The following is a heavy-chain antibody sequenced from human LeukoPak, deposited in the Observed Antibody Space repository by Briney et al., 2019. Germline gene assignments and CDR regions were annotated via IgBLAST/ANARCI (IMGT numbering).Heavy chain of an antibody. CDR3: AREAIAVAGTGIDY. Sequence: SETLSVTCGVSGGSISSTNWWSWVRQPPGKGLEWIGYVSYIGSTSYNPSLKSRVTISVDTSKNQFSLKLSSVTAADTAVYYCAREAIAVAGTGIDYWGQGTLVTVSS. V-gene: IGHV4-4*02. CDR1: GGSISSTNW. CDR2: VSYIGST. J-gene: IGHJ4*02. D-gene: IGHD6-19*01.